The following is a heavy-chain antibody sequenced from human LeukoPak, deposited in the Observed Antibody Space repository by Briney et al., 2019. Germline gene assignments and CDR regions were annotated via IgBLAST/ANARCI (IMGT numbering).Heavy chain of an antibody. CDR2: ISWNSGSI. CDR3: GKDMVSYGDYAYDMASFDY. J-gene: IGHJ4*02. CDR1: GFTFDDYA. V-gene: IGHV3-9*01. Sequence: SGGSLRLSCAASGFTFDDYAMHWVRQAPGKGLEWVSGISWNSGSIGYADSVKGRFTISRGNAKNSLYLQMNSLRAEDTALYYCGKDMVSYGDYAYDMASFDYWGQGTLVTVSS. D-gene: IGHD4-17*01.